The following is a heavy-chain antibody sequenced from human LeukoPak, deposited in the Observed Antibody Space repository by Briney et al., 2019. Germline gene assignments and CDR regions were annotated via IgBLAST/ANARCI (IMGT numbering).Heavy chain of an antibody. D-gene: IGHD6-13*01. CDR3: AKERKLGVFIASPGRRNFDY. Sequence: GGSLRLSCAASGFTFSSYGMHRVRQAPGKELEWVAVIWYDGSNKYYADSVKGRFTISRDNSKNTLYLQMNSLRAEDTAVYYCAKERKLGVFIASPGRRNFDYWGQGTLVTVSS. CDR1: GFTFSSYG. CDR2: IWYDGSNK. J-gene: IGHJ4*02. V-gene: IGHV3-33*06.